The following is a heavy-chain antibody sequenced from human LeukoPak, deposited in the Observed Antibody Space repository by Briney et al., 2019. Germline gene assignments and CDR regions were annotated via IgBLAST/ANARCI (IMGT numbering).Heavy chain of an antibody. CDR2: IYHSGST. Sequence: SETLSLTCTVSGGSISSGGYYWSWIRQPPGKGLEWIGYIYHSGSTYYNPSLKSRVTISVDRSKNQFSLKLSSATAADTAVYYCARESSSGYYYYFDYWGQGTLVTVSS. V-gene: IGHV4-30-2*01. CDR3: ARESSSGYYYYFDY. J-gene: IGHJ4*02. CDR1: GGSISSGGYY. D-gene: IGHD3-22*01.